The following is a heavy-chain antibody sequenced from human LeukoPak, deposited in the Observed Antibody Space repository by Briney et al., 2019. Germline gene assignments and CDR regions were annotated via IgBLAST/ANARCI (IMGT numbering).Heavy chain of an antibody. CDR2: ISSSGSTI. J-gene: IGHJ6*02. CDR3: ARDLDSGSGSYYLMSAPCYYYGMDV. V-gene: IGHV3-11*01. D-gene: IGHD3-10*01. Sequence: GGSLRLSCAASGFTFSDYYMSWIRQAPGKGLEWVSYISSSGSTIYYADSVKGRFTISRDNAKNSLYLQMNSLRAEDTAVYYCARDLDSGSGSYYLMSAPCYYYGMDVWGQGTTVTASS. CDR1: GFTFSDYY.